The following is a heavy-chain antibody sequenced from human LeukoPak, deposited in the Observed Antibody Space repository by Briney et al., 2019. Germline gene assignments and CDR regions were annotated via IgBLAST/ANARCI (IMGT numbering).Heavy chain of an antibody. D-gene: IGHD6-13*01. CDR2: ISGDGGST. Sequence: GGSLRLSCAASGFTFDDYAMHWVRQAPGKGLEWVSLISGDGGSTYYADSVKGRFTIPRDNSKNSLYLQMNSLRTEDTALYYCANSILGSSWYIGDYWGQGTLVTVSS. J-gene: IGHJ4*02. CDR3: ANSILGSSWYIGDY. CDR1: GFTFDDYA. V-gene: IGHV3-43*02.